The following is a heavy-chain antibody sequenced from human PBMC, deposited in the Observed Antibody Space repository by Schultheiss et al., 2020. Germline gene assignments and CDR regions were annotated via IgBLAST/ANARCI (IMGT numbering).Heavy chain of an antibody. J-gene: IGHJ6*04. CDR2: VYLRGST. V-gene: IGHV4-59*12. CDR3: ARGTGMDV. Sequence: SETLSLTCTVSGGSISSYYWSWIRQPPGKGLEWIGSVYLRGSTYYSPSLKSRVSILVDTSKNQFSLKLSSVTAADTAVYYCARGTGMDVWGKGTTVTVSS. CDR1: GGSISSYY.